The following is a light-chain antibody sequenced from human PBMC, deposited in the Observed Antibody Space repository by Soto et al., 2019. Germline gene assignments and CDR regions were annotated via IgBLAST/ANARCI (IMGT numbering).Light chain of an antibody. CDR3: QQYNNWPPIT. CDR1: QSVSSN. V-gene: IGKV3D-15*01. Sequence: EIVMTQSPATLSVSPGERATLSFRASQSVSSNLAWYQQKPGQAPRLLIYGASTWATGIPARFSGSGSGTEFTLTISSLQSEDFTVYYCQQYNNWPPITFGQGTRLEIK. J-gene: IGKJ5*01. CDR2: GAS.